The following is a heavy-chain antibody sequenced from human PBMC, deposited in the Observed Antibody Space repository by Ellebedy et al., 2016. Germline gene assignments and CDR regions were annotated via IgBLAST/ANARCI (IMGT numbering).Heavy chain of an antibody. V-gene: IGHV3-49*03. CDR1: GFTFGDYG. CDR3: TREGWGSAPSDY. CDR2: IRSKVYGGTT. D-gene: IGHD7-27*01. Sequence: GGSLRLSCTASGFTFGDYGLSWIRQAPEKGLEWVGFIRSKVYGGTTEYAASVQGRFTISRDDSKSIAYLQMNSLKTEDTAVYYCTREGWGSAPSDYWGQGTLVTVSS. J-gene: IGHJ4*02.